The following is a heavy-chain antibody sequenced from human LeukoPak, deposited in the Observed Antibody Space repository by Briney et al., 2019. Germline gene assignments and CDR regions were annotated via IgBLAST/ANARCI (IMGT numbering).Heavy chain of an antibody. J-gene: IGHJ6*04. CDR2: ICSSVSTI. CDR1: GFTFSSYE. D-gene: IGHD3-10*02. CDR3: ADRAITMIGGV. Sequence: RESLRLSCAASGFTFSSYEMNWVRQAPGKGLEWVSYICSSVSTIYYADSVKGRFTTSTDNAQNSLYLQMNSLRAEDTAVYECADRAITMIGGVWGKGTTVTISS. V-gene: IGHV3-48*03.